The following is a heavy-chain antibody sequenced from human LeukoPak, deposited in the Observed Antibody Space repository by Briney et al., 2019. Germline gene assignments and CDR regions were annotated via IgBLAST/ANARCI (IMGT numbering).Heavy chain of an antibody. D-gene: IGHD4-17*01. CDR1: GGSFSGYY. V-gene: IGHV4-34*01. CDR2: INHSGST. Sequence: KPSETLSLTCAVCGGSFSGYYWSWIRQPPGKGLEWIGEINHSGSTNYNPSLKSRVTISVDTSKNQFSLKLSSVTAADTAVYYCARGDYGGSGYWGQGTLVTVSS. J-gene: IGHJ4*02. CDR3: ARGDYGGSGY.